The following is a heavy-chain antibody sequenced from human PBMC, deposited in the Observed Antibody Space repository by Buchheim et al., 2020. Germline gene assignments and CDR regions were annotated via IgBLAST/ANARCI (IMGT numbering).Heavy chain of an antibody. CDR3: ANGPDFLTGYSLDY. D-gene: IGHD3/OR15-3a*01. CDR1: GFTFSSYG. CDR2: ISNSGDST. V-gene: IGHV3-23*01. Sequence: EVQLLESGGGLVQPGGSLRLSCAASGFTFSSYGMSWVRQAPGKGLDWVSGISNSGDSTHYADSVKGRFTISRDNSKNTLYLQMNSLRAEDTAVYYCANGPDFLTGYSLDYWGQGTL. J-gene: IGHJ4*02.